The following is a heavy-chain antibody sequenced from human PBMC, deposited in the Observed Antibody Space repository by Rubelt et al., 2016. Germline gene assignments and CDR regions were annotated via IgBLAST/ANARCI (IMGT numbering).Heavy chain of an antibody. V-gene: IGHV3-23*01. CDR2: ISGSGDST. D-gene: IGHD6-13*01. CDR3: ARGSYTSSRLDY. J-gene: IGHJ4*02. Sequence: EVQLLESGGGLVQPGGSLRLSCAASGFSFSRFAMNWVRQAPGKGLEWVSAISGSGDSTYYADSVKGRFTISRDNSKNTLYLQMNSLRAEDTAVYYCARGSYTSSRLDYWGQGTLVTVSS. CDR1: GFSFSRFA.